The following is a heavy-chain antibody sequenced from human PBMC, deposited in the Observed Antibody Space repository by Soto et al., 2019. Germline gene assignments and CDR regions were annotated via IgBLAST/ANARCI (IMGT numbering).Heavy chain of an antibody. CDR1: VDSVSSNSAA. CDR2: TYYRYKWYN. CDR3: ARDRSEYSSTFDAFDN. V-gene: IGHV6-1*01. Sequence: SQTLSLTCAISVDSVSSNSAAWNWIRQSPSRGLEWLGRTYYRYKWYNDYAVSVKSRITINPDTSKNQFSLQLNSVTPEDTAVYYCARDRSEYSSTFDAFDNWGQGTMVTVSS. J-gene: IGHJ3*02. D-gene: IGHD6-6*01.